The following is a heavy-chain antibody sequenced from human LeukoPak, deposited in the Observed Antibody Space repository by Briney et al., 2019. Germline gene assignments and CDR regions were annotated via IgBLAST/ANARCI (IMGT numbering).Heavy chain of an antibody. D-gene: IGHD7-27*01. CDR2: ISYDGSNK. V-gene: IGHV3-30*03. CDR1: GFTFSSYG. CDR3: ARLNWGSPQNAFDI. Sequence: GGSLRLSCAASGFTFSSYGMHWVRQAPGKGLEWVAVISYDGSNKYYADSVKGRFTISRDSAKNSLYLQMNSLRDEDTAVYYCARLNWGSPQNAFDIWGQGTLVTVSS. J-gene: IGHJ3*02.